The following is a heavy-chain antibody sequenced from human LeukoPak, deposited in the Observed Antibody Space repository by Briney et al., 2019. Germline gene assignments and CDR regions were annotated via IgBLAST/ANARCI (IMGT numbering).Heavy chain of an antibody. V-gene: IGHV4-38-2*02. CDR2: IYHSGST. J-gene: IGHJ5*02. Sequence: SETLSLTCTVSGYSISSGYYWGWIRQPPGKGLEWIGSIYHSGSTYYNPSLKSRVTISVDTSKNQFSLKLSSVTAADTAVYYCARKIAARAWFDPWGQGTLVTVSS. CDR3: ARKIAARAWFDP. D-gene: IGHD6-6*01. CDR1: GYSISSGYY.